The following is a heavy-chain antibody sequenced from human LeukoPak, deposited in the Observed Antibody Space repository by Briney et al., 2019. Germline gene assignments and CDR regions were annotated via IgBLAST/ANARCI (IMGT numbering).Heavy chain of an antibody. Sequence: GGSLRLSCAASGFTVSSYAMNWVRQAPGKGLEWVATISTSGGSTYYADFVKGRFTISRDNSKNTLYLQMNSLRAEDTAVYYCAKNGHGSGSYYPRTKFYFDYWGQGTLVTVSS. J-gene: IGHJ4*02. CDR3: AKNGHGSGSYYPRTKFYFDY. CDR1: GFTVSSYA. CDR2: ISTSGGST. D-gene: IGHD3-10*01. V-gene: IGHV3-23*01.